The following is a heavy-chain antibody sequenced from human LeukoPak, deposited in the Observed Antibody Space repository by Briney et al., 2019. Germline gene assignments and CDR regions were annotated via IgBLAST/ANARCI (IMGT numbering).Heavy chain of an antibody. J-gene: IGHJ4*02. Sequence: SETLSLTCAVSGASISSGGYSWSWIRQPPGKGLEWIGYVFHSGSTYYSPSLKSRVTILVDRSKNQFSLKLSSVTAADTAVYYCALLGGGPPMATPDYWGQGTLVTVSS. D-gene: IGHD3-10*01. CDR1: GASISSGGYS. CDR2: VFHSGST. CDR3: ALLGGGPPMATPDY. V-gene: IGHV4-30-2*01.